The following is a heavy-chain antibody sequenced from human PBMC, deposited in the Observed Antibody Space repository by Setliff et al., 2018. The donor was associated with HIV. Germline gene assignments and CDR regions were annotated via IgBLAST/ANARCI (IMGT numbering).Heavy chain of an antibody. CDR2: IDSDGITT. V-gene: IGHV3-74*03. CDR1: DFTFGDYG. D-gene: IGHD3-3*01. J-gene: IGHJ6*03. Sequence: AGGSLRLSCVGSDFTFGDYGIHWVRQAPGKGLVWVSRIDSDGITTYADSVEGRFTISRDNADNTLYLQMNSLRVDDTAVYFCARESGIKIFGSPVVYYYMDVWGKGTTVTVSS. CDR3: ARESGIKIFGSPVVYYYMDV.